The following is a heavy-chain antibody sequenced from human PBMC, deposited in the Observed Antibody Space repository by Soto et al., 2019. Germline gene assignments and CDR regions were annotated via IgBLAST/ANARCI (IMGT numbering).Heavy chain of an antibody. CDR3: ARGRGDIVVVPAATITGWFDP. V-gene: IGHV4-31*03. Sequence: SETLSLTCTVSGGSISSGGYYWSWIRQHPGKGLEWIGYIYYSGSTYYNPSLESRVTISVDTSKNQFSLKLSSVTAADTAVYYCARGRGDIVVVPAATITGWFDPWGQGTLVTVSS. D-gene: IGHD2-2*01. CDR2: IYYSGST. CDR1: GGSISSGGYY. J-gene: IGHJ5*02.